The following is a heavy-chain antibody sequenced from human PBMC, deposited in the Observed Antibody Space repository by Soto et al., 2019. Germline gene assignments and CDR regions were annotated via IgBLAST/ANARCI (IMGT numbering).Heavy chain of an antibody. D-gene: IGHD2-2*01. CDR3: ARGGDIVVVPAATYYYYYGMDV. V-gene: IGHV1-69*13. Sequence: SVKVSCKASGGTFSSYAISWVRQAPGQGLEWMGGIIPIFGTANYAQKFQGRVTITADESTSTAYMELSSLRSEDTAVYYCARGGDIVVVPAATYYYYYGMDVWG. CDR1: GGTFSSYA. CDR2: IIPIFGTA. J-gene: IGHJ6*02.